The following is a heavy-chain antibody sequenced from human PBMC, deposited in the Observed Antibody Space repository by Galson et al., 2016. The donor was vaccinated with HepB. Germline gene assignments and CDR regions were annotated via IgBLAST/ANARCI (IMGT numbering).Heavy chain of an antibody. V-gene: IGHV3-33*01. Sequence: SLRLSCAASGLTFSNYGMHWVRQAPGKGLEWVAVIWYDGSNKYYADSVKGRFTISRDNSKNTLYLQMNSLRAEDTAVYYCARGYSSSWDLYYFDYWGQGTLVTVSS. CDR1: GLTFSNYG. CDR2: IWYDGSNK. D-gene: IGHD6-13*01. CDR3: ARGYSSSWDLYYFDY. J-gene: IGHJ4*02.